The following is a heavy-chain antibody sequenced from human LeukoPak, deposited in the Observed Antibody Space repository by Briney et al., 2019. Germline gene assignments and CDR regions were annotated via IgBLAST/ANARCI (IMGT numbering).Heavy chain of an antibody. CDR2: INPNSGGT. J-gene: IGHJ5*02. Sequence: ASVKVSCKASGVTFSSYAITWVRQAPGQGLEWMGWINPNSGGTNYAQKFQGRVTMTRDTSISTAYMELSRLRSDDTAVYYCARAVPPFGGADNNWFDPWGQGTLVTVSS. V-gene: IGHV1-2*02. CDR1: GVTFSSYA. CDR3: ARAVPPFGGADNNWFDP. D-gene: IGHD3-10*01.